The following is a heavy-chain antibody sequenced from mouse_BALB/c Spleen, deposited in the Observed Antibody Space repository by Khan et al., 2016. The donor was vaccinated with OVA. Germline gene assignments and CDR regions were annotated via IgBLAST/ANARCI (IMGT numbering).Heavy chain of an antibody. CDR1: GYSITSDYA. Sequence: EVQLQESGPGLVKPSQSLSLTCTVTGYSITSDYAWNWIRQFPGNTLEWMGYINYSGSTNYNPSLKSRISITRDTSKNQFILQLNSVTTEDTATDYCARDGSRYNYAMDYWGQGTSVTVSS. D-gene: IGHD2-3*01. CDR2: INYSGST. V-gene: IGHV3-2*02. CDR3: ARDGSRYNYAMDY. J-gene: IGHJ4*01.